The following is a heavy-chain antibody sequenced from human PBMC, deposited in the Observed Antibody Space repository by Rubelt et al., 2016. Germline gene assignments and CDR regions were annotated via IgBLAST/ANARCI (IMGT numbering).Heavy chain of an antibody. CDR2: IYYSGST. CDR1: GGSISSSSYY. CDR3: ARAVSYYDSSGYGYYYYMDV. J-gene: IGHJ6*03. D-gene: IGHD3-22*01. V-gene: IGHV4-39*07. Sequence: QLQLQESGPGLVKPSETLSLTCTVSGGSISSSSYYWGWIRQPPGKGLEWIGSIYYSGSTYYNPSLKSRVTISVDTSKDQFALKLSSVTAADTGVYYCARAVSYYDSSGYGYYYYMDVWGKGTTVTVSS.